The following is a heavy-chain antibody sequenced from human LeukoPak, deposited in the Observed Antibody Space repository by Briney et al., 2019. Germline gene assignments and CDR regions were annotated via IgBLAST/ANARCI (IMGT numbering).Heavy chain of an antibody. D-gene: IGHD3-22*01. CDR1: GYSISRSNW. Sequence: EPSVTLSLTCDVSGYSISRSNWWGWIRQPPGKGLEWIGYIYHSRSTYYNPSLRSRVTMSQDTSKNQFSLKLSSVTAVDTAVYYCARTLIFDNRHRGAFDIWGQGTMATVSS. CDR2: IYHSRST. J-gene: IGHJ3*02. CDR3: ARTLIFDNRHRGAFDI. V-gene: IGHV4-28*01.